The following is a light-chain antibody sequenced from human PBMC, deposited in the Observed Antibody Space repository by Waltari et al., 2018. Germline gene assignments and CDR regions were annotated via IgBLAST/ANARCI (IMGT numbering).Light chain of an antibody. CDR2: WAS. J-gene: IGKJ2*03. V-gene: IGKV4-1*01. CDR3: QQYYSFPYS. CDR1: QSLLYNSNNKNY. Sequence: DIVMTPSPDSLAVSLGERVTINCKSSQSLLYNSNNKNYLAWYQQKPGQAPKLLIYWASTRESGIPNRFSGSGSGTDFTLTISGLQAEDVAVYHCQQYYSFPYSFGQGTKVEIK.